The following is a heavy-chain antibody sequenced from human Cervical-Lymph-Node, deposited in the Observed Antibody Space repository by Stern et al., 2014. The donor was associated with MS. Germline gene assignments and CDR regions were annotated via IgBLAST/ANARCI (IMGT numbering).Heavy chain of an antibody. CDR1: GFTFSTTW. Sequence: EDQLVESGGGFVQPGGSLRLSCVASGFTFSTTWMHWVRQGPGKGLVWVARIKGDGTLTHYADSVRGRFSISRDNTENTVHLHMNSLRVEETAVYYCVKEGFWSLDYWGQGTLVTVSS. D-gene: IGHD3-3*01. J-gene: IGHJ4*02. V-gene: IGHV3-74*01. CDR2: IKGDGTLT. CDR3: VKEGFWSLDY.